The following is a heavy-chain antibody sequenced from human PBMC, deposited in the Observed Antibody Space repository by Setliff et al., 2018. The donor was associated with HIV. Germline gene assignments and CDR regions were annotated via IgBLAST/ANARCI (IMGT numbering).Heavy chain of an antibody. CDR3: ARDLGGAGPTTFNF. Sequence: PGGSLRLSCAASGFTFSGYWMSWVRQAPGKGLEWVANIKPDGSEKYYVDSMKGRFTISRDNAKNLLYLQMNSLRDEDSAVYYCARDLGGAGPTTFNFWGQGTLVTVSS. CDR2: IKPDGSEK. CDR1: GFTFSGYW. V-gene: IGHV3-7*01. J-gene: IGHJ4*02. D-gene: IGHD3-16*01.